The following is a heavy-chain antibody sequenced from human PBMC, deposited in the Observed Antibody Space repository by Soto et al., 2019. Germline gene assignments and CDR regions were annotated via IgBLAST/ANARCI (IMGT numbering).Heavy chain of an antibody. J-gene: IGHJ3*02. CDR3: ARGVYGSGNYYTGPSAFDI. V-gene: IGHV1-69*06. CDR1: GGTLSDHG. CDR2: TIPVFNTA. D-gene: IGHD3-10*01. Sequence: QVQLEQSGAEVKKPGSSVKVSCKASGGTLSDHGVAWLRQAPGQGLGWMGGTIPVFNTAKYAPKLQGRVTVTADKFTNIAYMELSSLRSEDTAFYFCARGVYGSGNYYTGPSAFDIWGQGTMVIVSS.